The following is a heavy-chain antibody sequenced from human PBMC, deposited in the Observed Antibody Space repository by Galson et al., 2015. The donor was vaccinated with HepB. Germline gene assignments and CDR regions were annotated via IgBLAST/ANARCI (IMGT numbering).Heavy chain of an antibody. V-gene: IGHV3-30*18. CDR1: GFTFSSYG. CDR2: ILYDGSNK. Sequence: SLRLSCAASGFTFSSYGMHWVRQAPGKGLEWVAIILYDGSNKYYADSVKGRFTISRDNSKNTLYVQMNSLRADDTAVYYCAKSSRYCSGGNCRLHYYYSMDVWGQGTTVTVSS. D-gene: IGHD2-15*01. CDR3: AKSSRYCSGGNCRLHYYYSMDV. J-gene: IGHJ6*02.